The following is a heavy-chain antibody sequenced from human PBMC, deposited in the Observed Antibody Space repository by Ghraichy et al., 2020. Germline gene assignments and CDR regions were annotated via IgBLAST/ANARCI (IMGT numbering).Heavy chain of an antibody. V-gene: IGHV3-30*04. D-gene: IGHD6-13*01. CDR2: ISYDGSNK. J-gene: IGHJ6*02. Sequence: GGSLRLSCAASGFTFSSYAMHWVRQAPGKGLEWVAVISYDGSNKYYADSVKGRFTISRDNSKNTLYLQMNSLRAEDTAVYYCASPIDPVIAAAGYYYGMDVWGQGTTVTVSS. CDR3: ASPIDPVIAAAGYYYGMDV. CDR1: GFTFSSYA.